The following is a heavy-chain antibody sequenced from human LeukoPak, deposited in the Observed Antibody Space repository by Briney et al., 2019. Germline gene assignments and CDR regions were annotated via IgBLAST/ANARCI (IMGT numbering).Heavy chain of an antibody. CDR2: INPNSGGT. Sequence: ASVKVSCKTSGYTFTGYYMHWVRQAPGQGLEWMGWINPNSGGTNYAQKFQGRVTMTRDTSISTAYMELSRLRSDDTAVYYCAKDSAWIQLWDDAPNFDYWGQGTLVTVSS. CDR1: GYTFTGYY. V-gene: IGHV1-2*02. CDR3: AKDSAWIQLWDDAPNFDY. D-gene: IGHD5-18*01. J-gene: IGHJ4*02.